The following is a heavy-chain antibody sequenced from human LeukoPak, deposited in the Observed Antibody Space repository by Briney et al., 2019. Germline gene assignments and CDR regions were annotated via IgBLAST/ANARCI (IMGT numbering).Heavy chain of an antibody. Sequence: GGSLRLSCAASGFTFSSYGMHWVRQAPGKGLEWVAFIRYDGSEKYYADSVEGRFTISRDNSRNTLYLQMNSLRGEDTAVYYCGEGMDYWGQGTLVTVSS. V-gene: IGHV3-30*02. CDR3: GEGMDY. D-gene: IGHD3-10*01. J-gene: IGHJ4*02. CDR1: GFTFSSYG. CDR2: IRYDGSEK.